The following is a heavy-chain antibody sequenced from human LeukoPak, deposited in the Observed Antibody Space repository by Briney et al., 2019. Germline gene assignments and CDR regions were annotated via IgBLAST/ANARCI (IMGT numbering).Heavy chain of an antibody. D-gene: IGHD3-22*01. CDR3: TTALDSGSGYPDY. J-gene: IGHJ4*02. CDR1: GFTFSNAW. Sequence: GGSLRLSCAASGFTFSNAWMSWVRQAPGKGLEWVGRIKSKTDGGTTDYAAPVKGRFTISRDDSKNTLYLQMNSLKTEDTAVYYCTTALDSGSGYPDYWGQGTLVTVSS. CDR2: IKSKTDGGTT. V-gene: IGHV3-15*01.